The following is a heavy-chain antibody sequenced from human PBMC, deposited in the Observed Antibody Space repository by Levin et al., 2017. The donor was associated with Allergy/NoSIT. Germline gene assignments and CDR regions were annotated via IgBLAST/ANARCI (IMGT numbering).Heavy chain of an antibody. Sequence: GESLKISCAASGFTFSSYAMHWVRQAPGKGLEWVAVISYDGSNKYYADSVKGRFTISRDNSKNTLYLQMNSLRAEDTAVYYCARVFDWLYAFDIWGQGTMVTVSS. V-gene: IGHV3-30-3*01. CDR2: ISYDGSNK. CDR3: ARVFDWLYAFDI. J-gene: IGHJ3*02. CDR1: GFTFSSYA. D-gene: IGHD3-9*01.